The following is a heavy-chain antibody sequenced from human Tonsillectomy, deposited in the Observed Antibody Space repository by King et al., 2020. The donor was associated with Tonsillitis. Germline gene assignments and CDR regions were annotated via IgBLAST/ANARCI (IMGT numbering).Heavy chain of an antibody. CDR3: ARGGVGTALYYFDY. V-gene: IGHV1-46*01. CDR2: INPTGGST. CDR1: GYTFTNYY. D-gene: IGHD1-26*01. J-gene: IGHJ4*02. Sequence: QLVQSGAEVKKPGASVKVSCKASGYTFTNYYMHWVRQAPGQGLEWMGIINPTGGSTTYAQRFQGRVTMTRDTSTSTVYMELSSLRSEDTTVHYCARGGVGTALYYFDYWGQGTLVTVSS.